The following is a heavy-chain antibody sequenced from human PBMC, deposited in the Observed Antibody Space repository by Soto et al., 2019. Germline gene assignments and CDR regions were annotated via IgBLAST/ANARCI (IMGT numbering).Heavy chain of an antibody. Sequence: SETLSLTCTVSGGSISSGGYYWSWIRQHPGKGLEWIGYIYYSGSTYYNPSLKSRVTISVDTSKNQFSLKLSSVTAADTAVYYCARDIVVVVAAHAYYYGMDVWGQGATVTVSS. CDR1: GGSISSGGYY. CDR2: IYYSGST. D-gene: IGHD2-15*01. CDR3: ARDIVVVVAAHAYYYGMDV. J-gene: IGHJ6*02. V-gene: IGHV4-31*03.